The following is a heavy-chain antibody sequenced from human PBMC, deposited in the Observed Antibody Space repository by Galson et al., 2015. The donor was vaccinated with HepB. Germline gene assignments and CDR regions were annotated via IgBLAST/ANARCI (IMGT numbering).Heavy chain of an antibody. J-gene: IGHJ4*02. V-gene: IGHV3-48*01. Sequence: SLRLSCAASGFTFSRYSMNWVRQAPGKGLEWVSYISSSSTIYYADSVKGRFTISRDNAKNSLYLQMNSLRAEDTAVYYCATSLDYWGQGTLVTVSS. CDR1: GFTFSRYS. CDR3: ATSLDY. CDR2: ISSSSTI.